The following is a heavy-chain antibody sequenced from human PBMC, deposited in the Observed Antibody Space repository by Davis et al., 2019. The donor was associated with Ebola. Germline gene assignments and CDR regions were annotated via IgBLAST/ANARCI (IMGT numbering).Heavy chain of an antibody. Sequence: GESLKISCAASGFTFSGSAMHWVRQASGKGLEWVGRIRSKANSYATAYAASVKGRFTISRDDSKNTAYLQMNSLKTEDTAVYYCTSRGSDWGQGTLVTVSS. V-gene: IGHV3-73*01. CDR2: IRSKANSYAT. D-gene: IGHD3-10*01. CDR1: GFTFSGSA. CDR3: TSRGSD. J-gene: IGHJ4*02.